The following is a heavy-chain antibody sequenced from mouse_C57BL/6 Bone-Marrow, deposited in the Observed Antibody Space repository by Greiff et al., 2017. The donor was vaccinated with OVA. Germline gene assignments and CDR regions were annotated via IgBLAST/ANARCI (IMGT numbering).Heavy chain of an antibody. CDR2: IYPGSGST. J-gene: IGHJ2*01. Sequence: VQLQQPGPELVKPGASVKMSCKASGFSFTSYCITWVKQRPGQGLEWIGDIYPGSGSTNYNEKFTSKATLTVDTSSSTAYMQLSSLTSEDSSVDYCAIDRTPYYFDYWGQGTTLTVSA. D-gene: IGHD5-1*01. CDR3: AIDRTPYYFDY. V-gene: IGHV1-55*01. CDR1: GFSFTSYC.